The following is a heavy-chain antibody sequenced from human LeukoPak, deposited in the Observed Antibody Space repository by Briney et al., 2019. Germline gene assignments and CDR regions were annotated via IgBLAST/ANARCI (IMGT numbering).Heavy chain of an antibody. Sequence: GGSLRLSCAVSGFTFSGFWMSWSRQAPGKGLEWVASINSDGSEGYYADVVKGRFTISRDNAKNALYLQMNSLRAEDTAVYYCARELSGSSSRHFDYWGQGTLVTVSS. CDR2: INSDGSEG. CDR1: GFTFSGFW. V-gene: IGHV3-7*01. CDR3: ARELSGSSSRHFDY. D-gene: IGHD6-13*01. J-gene: IGHJ4*02.